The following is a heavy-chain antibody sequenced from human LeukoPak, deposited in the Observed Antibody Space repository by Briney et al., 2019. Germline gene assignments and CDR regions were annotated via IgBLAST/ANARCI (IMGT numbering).Heavy chain of an antibody. CDR1: GFTFSEHY. Sequence: AGGSLRLSCAASGFTFSEHYMDWVCQAPGKGLEWVGRIKSKTDGGTTDYAAPVKGRFTISRDDSKDTLYLQMSSLKTEDTAMYYCAEETDYYDFSGHFPWGQGTLVTVSS. CDR3: AEETDYYDFSGHFP. J-gene: IGHJ5*02. CDR2: IKSKTDGGTT. D-gene: IGHD3-22*01. V-gene: IGHV3-15*01.